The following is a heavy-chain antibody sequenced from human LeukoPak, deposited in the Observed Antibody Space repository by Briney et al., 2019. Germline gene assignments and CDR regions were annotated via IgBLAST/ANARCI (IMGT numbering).Heavy chain of an antibody. CDR2: ISYDGSNK. V-gene: IGHV3-30*04. D-gene: IGHD3-10*01. CDR1: GFTFSSYA. J-gene: IGHJ4*02. Sequence: GRSLRLSCAASGFTFSSYAMHWVRQAPGKGLEWVAVISYDGSNKYYADSVKGRFTISRDNSKNTLCLQMNSLRAEDTAVYYCATSSMVRGAQFDYWGQGTLVTVSS. CDR3: ATSSMVRGAQFDY.